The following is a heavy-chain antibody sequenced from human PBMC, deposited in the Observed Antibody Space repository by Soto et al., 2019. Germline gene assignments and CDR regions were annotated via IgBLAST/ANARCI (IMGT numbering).Heavy chain of an antibody. CDR2: IYYSGST. D-gene: IGHD3-10*01. CDR3: ARFAYYYGSGSNWFDP. J-gene: IGHJ5*02. V-gene: IGHV4-31*03. CDR1: GGSISSGGYY. Sequence: QVQLQESGPGLVKPSQTLSLTCTVSGGSISSGGYYWSWIRQHPGKGLEWIGYIYYSGSTYYNPSLNRRVTISVDTAKTQFSLKLSSVTAADTAVYYCARFAYYYGSGSNWFDPWGQGTLVTVSS.